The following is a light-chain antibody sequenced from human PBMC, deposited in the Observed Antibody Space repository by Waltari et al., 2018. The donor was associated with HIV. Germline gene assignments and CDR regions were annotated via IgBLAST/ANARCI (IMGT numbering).Light chain of an antibody. Sequence: QSALTQPASVSGSPGQSITISCTGTSSDIGGYNYVSWYQQHPGKAPKLMIYEVSNRPSRVSTRFSGSKSGNRAFLTISGLQAEDEAAYYCSSYRSSTTWVFGGGTKFTVV. CDR3: SSYRSSTTWV. CDR1: SSDIGGYNY. J-gene: IGLJ3*02. CDR2: EVS. V-gene: IGLV2-14*01.